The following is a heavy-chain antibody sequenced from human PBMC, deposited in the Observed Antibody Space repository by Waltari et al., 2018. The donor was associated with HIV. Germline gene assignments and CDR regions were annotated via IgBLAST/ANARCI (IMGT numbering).Heavy chain of an antibody. CDR2: INPNSGGT. D-gene: IGHD3-9*01. J-gene: IGHJ5*02. Sequence: QVQLVQSGAEVKKPGASVKVSCKAPGYTFTAYYIHWVRQAPGQGLEWMGWINPNSGGTNYQQKFKGRVTMTRDTSIKTAYLQLSGLTSDDTALYWCSRGGTILTGYYPSGVSWGQGTPVTVSS. CDR3: SRGGTILTGYYPSGVS. CDR1: GYTFTAYY. V-gene: IGHV1-2*02.